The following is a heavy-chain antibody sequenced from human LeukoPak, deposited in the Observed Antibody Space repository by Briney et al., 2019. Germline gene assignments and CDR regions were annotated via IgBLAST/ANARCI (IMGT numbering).Heavy chain of an antibody. CDR1: GESFSGYY. D-gene: IGHD3-3*01. CDR3: ARQNTIFGVVSRIDY. Sequence: PSETLSLTCAVYGESFSGYYWSWIRQPPGKGLEWIGEINHSGSTNYNPSLKSRVTISVDTSKNQFSLKLSSVTAADTAVYYCARQNTIFGVVSRIDYWGQGTLVTVSS. CDR2: INHSGST. V-gene: IGHV4-34*01. J-gene: IGHJ4*02.